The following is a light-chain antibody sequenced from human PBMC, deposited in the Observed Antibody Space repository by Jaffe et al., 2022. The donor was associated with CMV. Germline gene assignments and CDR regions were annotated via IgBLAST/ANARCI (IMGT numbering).Light chain of an antibody. Sequence: QSALTQPASVSGSPGQSITISCSGTTSDLSGYNYVSWYQQHPGKAPKLLIYDVSHRPSGVSNRFSGSKSGNTASLTISGLQAEDEADYYCSSYASSSTLYVFGTGTKVTVL. CDR1: TSDLSGYNY. CDR3: SSYASSSTLYV. J-gene: IGLJ1*01. CDR2: DVS. V-gene: IGLV2-14*03.